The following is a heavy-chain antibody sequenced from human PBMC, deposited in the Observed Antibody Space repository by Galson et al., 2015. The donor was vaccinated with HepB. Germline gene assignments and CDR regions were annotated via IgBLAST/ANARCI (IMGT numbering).Heavy chain of an antibody. J-gene: IGHJ4*02. D-gene: IGHD4-23*01. CDR2: IYYSGST. CDR3: ARGGGNIYYFDY. Sequence: TLSLTCTVSGGSISSGGYYWSWIRQHPGKGLEWIGYIYYSGSTYYNPSLKSRVTISVDTSKNQFSLKLSSVTAADTAVYYCARGGGNIYYFDYWGQGTLVTVSS. V-gene: IGHV4-31*03. CDR1: GGSISSGGYY.